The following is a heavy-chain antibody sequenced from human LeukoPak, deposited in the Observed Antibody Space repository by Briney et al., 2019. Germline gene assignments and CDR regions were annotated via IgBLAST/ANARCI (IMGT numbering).Heavy chain of an antibody. Sequence: PSETLSLTCTVSGGSISSSSYYWGWIRQPPGKGLEWIGSIYYSGSTYYNPSLKSRVTISVDTSKNQFSLKLSSVTAADTAVYYCARHIVVVPAAIPQSNWFDPWGQGTLVTVSS. J-gene: IGHJ5*02. CDR3: ARHIVVVPAAIPQSNWFDP. V-gene: IGHV4-39*01. D-gene: IGHD2-2*01. CDR1: GGSISSSSYY. CDR2: IYYSGST.